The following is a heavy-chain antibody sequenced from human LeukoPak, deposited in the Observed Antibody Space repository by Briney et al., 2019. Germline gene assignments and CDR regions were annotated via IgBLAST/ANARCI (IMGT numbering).Heavy chain of an antibody. Sequence: SVKVSCKVSGYTLTELSMHWVRQAPGKGLEWMGGFDPEDGGTINAQKFQGRVTMTEDTSTDTAYMELSSLRSEDTAVYYCATGGFGSYYFDYWSQGTLVTVYS. V-gene: IGHV1-24*01. J-gene: IGHJ4*02. CDR3: ATGGFGSYYFDY. D-gene: IGHD3-10*01. CDR1: GYTLTELS. CDR2: FDPEDGGT.